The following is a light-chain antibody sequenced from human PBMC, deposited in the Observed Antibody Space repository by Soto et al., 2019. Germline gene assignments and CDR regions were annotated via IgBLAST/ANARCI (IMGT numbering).Light chain of an antibody. CDR3: MQALQTPKT. Sequence: DIVMTQSPLSLPVTPGEPASISCRSSQSLLHSNGYNYLDWYLQKPGQSPQLLIYLGSNRASGVTDRFSDSGSGTDFTLKISRVEAEDVGVYYCMQALQTPKTFGQGTKVEIK. CDR2: LGS. V-gene: IGKV2-28*01. CDR1: QSLLHSNGYNY. J-gene: IGKJ1*01.